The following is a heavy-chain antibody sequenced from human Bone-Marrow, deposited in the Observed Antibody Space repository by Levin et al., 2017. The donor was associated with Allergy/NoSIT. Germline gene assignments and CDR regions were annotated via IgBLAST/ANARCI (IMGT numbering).Heavy chain of an antibody. Sequence: GGSLRLFCAASGFTFSTHGMHWVRQAPGKGLEWVAVIWDDGSNQLYGDAVKGRFTISRDNSRNTVFLQMNSLRAEDTAVYFCARDAFGSGSCQMQHWGQGTLVTVSS. CDR2: IWDDGSNQ. CDR3: ARDAFGSGSCQMQH. CDR1: GFTFSTHG. V-gene: IGHV3-33*01. D-gene: IGHD3-10*01. J-gene: IGHJ1*01.